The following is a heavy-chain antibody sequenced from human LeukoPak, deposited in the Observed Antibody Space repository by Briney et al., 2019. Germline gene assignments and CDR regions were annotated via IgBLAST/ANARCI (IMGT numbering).Heavy chain of an antibody. D-gene: IGHD6-13*01. CDR3: AKGTQRLVRGDAFDI. CDR1: GFTFDDYA. J-gene: IGHJ3*02. CDR2: ISWNSGSI. V-gene: IGHV3-9*01. Sequence: GGSLRLSCAASGFTFDDYAMHWVRQAPGKGLEWVSGISWNSGSIGYADSVKGRFTISRDNAKNSLYLQMNSLRAEDTALYYCAKGTQRLVRGDAFDIWGQGTMVTVSS.